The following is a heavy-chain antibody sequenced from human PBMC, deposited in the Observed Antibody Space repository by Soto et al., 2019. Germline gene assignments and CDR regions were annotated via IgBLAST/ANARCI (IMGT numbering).Heavy chain of an antibody. CDR2: INPNSGGT. CDR1: GYTFTGYY. V-gene: IGHV1-2*04. CDR3: ARESKDTAMVSAFDY. J-gene: IGHJ4*02. D-gene: IGHD5-18*01. Sequence: GASVKVSCKASGYTFTGYYMHWVRQAPGQGLEWMGWINPNSGGTNYAQKFQGWVTMTRDTSISTAYMELSRLRSDDTAVYYCARESKDTAMVSAFDYWGQGTLVTVSS.